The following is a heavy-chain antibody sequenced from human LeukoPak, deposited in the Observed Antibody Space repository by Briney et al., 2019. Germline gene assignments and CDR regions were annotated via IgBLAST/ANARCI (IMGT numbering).Heavy chain of an antibody. CDR1: GFTFSSYG. J-gene: IGHJ4*02. V-gene: IGHV3-33*01. CDR3: ASESYRAGPSTQDY. D-gene: IGHD6-19*01. CDR2: IWYDGSNK. Sequence: GGSLRLSCAASGFTFSSYGMHWVRQAPGKGLEWVAVIWYDGSNKYYADSVKGRFTISRDNSKNTLYLQMNSLRAEDTAVYYCASESYRAGPSTQDYWGQGTLVTVSS.